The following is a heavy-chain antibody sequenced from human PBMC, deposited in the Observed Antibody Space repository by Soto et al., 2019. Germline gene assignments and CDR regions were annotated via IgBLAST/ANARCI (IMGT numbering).Heavy chain of an antibody. CDR2: FDPEDGET. CDR1: GYALTELS. CDR3: ATGIAVAGRGDYYYGMDV. J-gene: IGHJ6*02. D-gene: IGHD6-19*01. Sequence: ASVKVSCKVSGYALTELSMHWVRQAPGKGLEWMGGFDPEDGETIYAQKFQGRVTMTEDTSTDTAYMELSSLRSEDTAVYYCATGIAVAGRGDYYYGMDVWGQGTTVTVSS. V-gene: IGHV1-24*01.